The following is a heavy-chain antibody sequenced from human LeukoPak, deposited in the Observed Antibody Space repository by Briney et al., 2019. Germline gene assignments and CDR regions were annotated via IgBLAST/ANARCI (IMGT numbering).Heavy chain of an antibody. J-gene: IGHJ6*02. CDR1: GGSFSGYY. D-gene: IGHD3-3*01. Sequence: SETLSLTCAVYGGSFSGYYWSWIRQPPGKGLEWIGEINHSGSTNYNPSLKSRVTISVDTSKNQFSLKLSSVTAEDTAVFYCGRDRDFWSSYDRIDGMDVWGQGTTVTVSS. CDR3: GRDRDFWSSYDRIDGMDV. V-gene: IGHV4-34*01. CDR2: INHSGST.